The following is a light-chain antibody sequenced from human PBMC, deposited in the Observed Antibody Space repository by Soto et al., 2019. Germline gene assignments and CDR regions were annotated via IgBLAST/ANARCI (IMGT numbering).Light chain of an antibody. J-gene: IGKJ2*02. CDR3: LLDYNHPCT. CDR1: QGIRND. Sequence: AIQMTQSPSSLSASVGDRVTITCRASQGIRNDLGWYQQKPRKAPKLLIYPGSSLQSGVPSRFSGSGSDTDFNLTISSLQREDFASYYCLLDYNHPCTFGQGTKLEIK. CDR2: PGS. V-gene: IGKV1-6*01.